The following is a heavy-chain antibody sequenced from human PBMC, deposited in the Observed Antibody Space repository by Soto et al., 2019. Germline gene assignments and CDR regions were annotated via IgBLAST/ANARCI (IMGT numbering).Heavy chain of an antibody. Sequence: QVQLQQWGAGLLKPSETLSLTCAVYGGSFSGYYWSWIRQPPGKGLEWIGEINHSGSTNYNPSLQRRVTISVDTSKYQFSLKLRSVTAADTAVYYCARGRIPLRRYCSGGSCYTNAFDIWGQGTMVTVSS. D-gene: IGHD2-15*01. J-gene: IGHJ3*02. CDR3: ARGRIPLRRYCSGGSCYTNAFDI. CDR2: INHSGST. V-gene: IGHV4-34*01. CDR1: GGSFSGYY.